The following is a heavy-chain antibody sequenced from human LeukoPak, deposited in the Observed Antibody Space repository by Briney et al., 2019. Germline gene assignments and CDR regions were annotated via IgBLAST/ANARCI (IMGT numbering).Heavy chain of an antibody. D-gene: IGHD3-9*01. Sequence: ASVKVSCKASGYTFTGYYMHWVRQAPGQGLEWMGWINPNSGGTNYAQKFQGRVTMTRDTSISTAYMELSRLRSDDTAVYYCARDFGYYDILTGYKYYYYYMDVWGKGTTVTVSS. V-gene: IGHV1-2*02. J-gene: IGHJ6*03. CDR3: ARDFGYYDILTGYKYYYYYMDV. CDR2: INPNSGGT. CDR1: GYTFTGYY.